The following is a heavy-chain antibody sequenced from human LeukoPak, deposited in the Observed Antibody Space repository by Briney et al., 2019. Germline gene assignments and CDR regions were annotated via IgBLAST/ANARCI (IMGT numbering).Heavy chain of an antibody. CDR1: GFTFSSYG. D-gene: IGHD1-1*01. Sequence: PGGSLRLSCAASGFTFSSYGMHWVRQAPVKGLEWVAVISYDGSNKYYADSVKGRFTISRDNSKNTLYLQMNSLRAEDTAVYYCAKDRDNGDFDYWGQGTLVTVSS. J-gene: IGHJ4*02. CDR3: AKDRDNGDFDY. V-gene: IGHV3-30*18. CDR2: ISYDGSNK.